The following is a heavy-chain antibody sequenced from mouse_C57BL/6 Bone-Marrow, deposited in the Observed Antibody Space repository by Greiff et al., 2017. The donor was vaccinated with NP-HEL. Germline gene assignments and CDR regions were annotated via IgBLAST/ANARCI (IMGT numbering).Heavy chain of an antibody. Sequence: QVHVKQSGAELVRPGASVTLSCKASGYTFTDYEMHWVKQTPVHGLEWIGAIDPETGGTAYNQKFKGKAILTADKSSSTAYMELRSLTSEDSAVYYCTRSLYDYSYYYAMDYWGQGTSVTVSS. CDR1: GYTFTDYE. CDR2: IDPETGGT. D-gene: IGHD2-4*01. CDR3: TRSLYDYSYYYAMDY. J-gene: IGHJ4*01. V-gene: IGHV1-15*01.